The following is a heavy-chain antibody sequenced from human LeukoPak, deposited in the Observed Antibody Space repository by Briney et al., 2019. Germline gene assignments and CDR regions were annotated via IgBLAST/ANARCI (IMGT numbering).Heavy chain of an antibody. CDR3: ARFGVDYDMGV. CDR2: IHYSGRA. CDR1: GGSISGYY. V-gene: IGHV4-59*01. D-gene: IGHD3-16*01. J-gene: IGHJ6*02. Sequence: PSETLSLTCTVSGGSISGYYWTWVRQPPGKGLEWIGQIHYSGRADYNPSLKNRITISVDTSKNQMSLKLTSVTAADTAIYYCARFGVDYDMGVWGQGTTVTVSS.